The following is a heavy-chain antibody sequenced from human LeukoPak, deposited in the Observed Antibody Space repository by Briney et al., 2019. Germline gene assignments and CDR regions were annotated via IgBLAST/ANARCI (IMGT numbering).Heavy chain of an antibody. CDR3: ARLWGSSGYYFPGGLDAFDI. Sequence: ASVKVSCKASGYTFTGYYMHWVRQAPGQGLEWMGWINPNSGGTNYAQKFQGRVTMTRDTSISTAYMELSRLRSDDTAVYYCARLWGSSGYYFPGGLDAFDIWGQGTMVTVSS. J-gene: IGHJ3*02. V-gene: IGHV1-2*02. CDR1: GYTFTGYY. D-gene: IGHD3-22*01. CDR2: INPNSGGT.